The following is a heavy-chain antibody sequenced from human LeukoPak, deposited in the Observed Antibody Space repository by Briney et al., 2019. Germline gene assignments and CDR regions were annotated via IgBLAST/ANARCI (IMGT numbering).Heavy chain of an antibody. Sequence: GGSLRLSFAASGFTFSSFGMHWVRQAPGRGLEWVAFILYDGTNKYYADSVKGRFTISRDNSKNTLYLQMNSLRAEDTAVYYCARAHDFWSGFDYWGQGTLVTVSS. CDR3: ARAHDFWSGFDY. CDR1: GFTFSSFG. V-gene: IGHV3-30*02. J-gene: IGHJ4*02. CDR2: ILYDGTNK. D-gene: IGHD3-3*01.